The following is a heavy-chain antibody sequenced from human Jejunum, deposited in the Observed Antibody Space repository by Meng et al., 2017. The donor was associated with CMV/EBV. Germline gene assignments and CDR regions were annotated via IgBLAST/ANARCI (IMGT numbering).Heavy chain of an antibody. CDR2: IKKNGSEK. J-gene: IGHJ5*02. CDR3: AREAGDFWSATANL. CDR1: GFTFSGYW. V-gene: IGHV3-7*04. Sequence: GQVWDAGVCLIPPGGSRRLSCAACGFTFSGYWVSWVRQAPGKGLEWVGNIKKNGSEKFYVYSVKGRFSISRDNAKNSLYLQMNSLRAEDTAVYYCAREAGDFWSATANLWGQGTLVTVSS. D-gene: IGHD3-3*01.